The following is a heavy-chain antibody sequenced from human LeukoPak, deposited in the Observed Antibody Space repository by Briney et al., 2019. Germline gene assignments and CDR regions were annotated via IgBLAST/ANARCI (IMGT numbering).Heavy chain of an antibody. CDR3: ARVLKWWSPVDY. J-gene: IGHJ4*02. CDR2: INSDGSST. V-gene: IGHV3-74*01. CDR1: GFTFSSYW. D-gene: IGHD2-15*01. Sequence: QAGGSLRLSCAASGFTFSSYWMYWVRQAPGKGLVWVSRINSDGSSTSYADSVKGRFTISRDNAKNTLYLQMNSLRAEDTAVYYCARVLKWWSPVDYWGQGTLVTVSS.